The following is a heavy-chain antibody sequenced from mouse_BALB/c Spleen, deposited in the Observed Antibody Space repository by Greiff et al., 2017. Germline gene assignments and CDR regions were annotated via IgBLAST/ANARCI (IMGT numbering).Heavy chain of an antibody. V-gene: IGHV6-6*02. D-gene: IGHD2-14*01. CDR2: IRLKSNNYAT. J-gene: IGHJ4*01. Sequence: EVQLQQSGGGLVQPGGSMKLSCVASGFTFSNYWMNWVRQSPEKGLEWVAEIRLKSNNYATHYAESVKGRFTISRDDSKSSVYLQMNNLRAEDTGIYYCTRRGTYYRYDDGDYYAMDYWGQGTSVTVSS. CDR1: GFTFSNYW. CDR3: TRRGTYYRYDDGDYYAMDY.